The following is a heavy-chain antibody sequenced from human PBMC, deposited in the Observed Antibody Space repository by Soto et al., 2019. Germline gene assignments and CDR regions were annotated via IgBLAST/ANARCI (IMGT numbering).Heavy chain of an antibody. CDR3: ARGNRGGSGAPASYYCSGLDV. CDR1: GFTFSSYA. Sequence: DVHLLESGGHLVQPGGSLRLSCAASGFTFSSYAMSWVRQAPGKGLEWVSSFSAGGDMTYYSDSVKGRFTITRDNTNNALFLQMNSLRNEDTALYYCARGNRGGSGAPASYYCSGLDVWGQGTTVTVS. J-gene: IGHJ6*02. V-gene: IGHV3-23*01. D-gene: IGHD3-10*01. CDR2: FSAGGDMT.